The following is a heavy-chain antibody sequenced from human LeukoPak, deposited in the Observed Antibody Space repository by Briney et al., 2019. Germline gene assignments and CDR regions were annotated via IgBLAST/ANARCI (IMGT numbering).Heavy chain of an antibody. Sequence: GGSLRLSCAASGFTFSTYSMNWVRQAPGKGLEWVSYISSGSSTIHYADSVKGRFTISRDNAKKSLYLQMNSLRDEDTAVYYCARDYGYSSSFDYWGQGTLFPLSS. CDR1: GFTFSTYS. V-gene: IGHV3-48*02. CDR2: ISSGSSTI. J-gene: IGHJ4*02. CDR3: ARDYGYSSSFDY. D-gene: IGHD6-13*01.